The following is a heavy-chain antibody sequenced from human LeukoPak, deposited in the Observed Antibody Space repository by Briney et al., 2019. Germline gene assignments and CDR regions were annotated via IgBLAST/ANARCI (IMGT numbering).Heavy chain of an antibody. D-gene: IGHD1-26*01. V-gene: IGHV3-48*01. CDR2: ISSSSSTI. CDR3: ARGNGSPDY. Sequence: PGGSLRLSCAASGFTFRSYSMNWVRQAPGKGLEWVSYISSSSSTIYYADSVKGRFTISGDNAKNSLYLQMNSLRAEDTAVYYCARGNGSPDYWGQGTLVTVSS. J-gene: IGHJ4*02. CDR1: GFTFRSYS.